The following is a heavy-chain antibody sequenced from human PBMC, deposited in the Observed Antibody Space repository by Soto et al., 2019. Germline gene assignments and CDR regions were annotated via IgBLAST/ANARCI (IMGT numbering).Heavy chain of an antibody. Sequence: GGSLRLSCAASGFTFSDYYMSWIRQAPGKGLEWVSYISSSGSTIYYADSVKGRFTISRDNAKNSLYLQMNSLRAEDTAVYYCARVAHYYGSGSYSYYYYYYMDVWGKGTTVTVSS. CDR2: ISSSGSTI. CDR3: ARVAHYYGSGSYSYYYYYYMDV. CDR1: GFTFSDYY. V-gene: IGHV3-11*01. J-gene: IGHJ6*03. D-gene: IGHD3-10*01.